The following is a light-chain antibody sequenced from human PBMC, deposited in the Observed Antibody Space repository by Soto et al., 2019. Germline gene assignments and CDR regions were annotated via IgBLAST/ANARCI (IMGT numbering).Light chain of an antibody. CDR3: KSYIRRVSVCV. V-gene: IGLV1-40*01. CDR1: SSNIGAGYD. Sequence: QSVLTQPPSVSGAPGQRVTISCTGSSSNIGAGYDVHWYQQLPGTAPKVLIFGNSIRPSGVPDRFSGAMSGTSASLSINGRRGEDEVEYQCKSYIRRVSVCVFGGGTEVTLL. CDR2: GNS. J-gene: IGLJ2*01.